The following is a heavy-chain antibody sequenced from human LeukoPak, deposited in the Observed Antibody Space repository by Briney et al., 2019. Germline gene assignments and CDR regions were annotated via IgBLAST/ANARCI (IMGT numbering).Heavy chain of an antibody. V-gene: IGHV3-48*02. CDR3: ARVEDCSSTSCYRFVYYYYGMDV. CDR1: GFTFSSYS. J-gene: IGHJ6*02. CDR2: ISSSSSTI. D-gene: IGHD2-2*01. Sequence: GGALRVSCAASGFTFSSYSMNWGPQDPRKGLEWVSYISSSSSTIYYAESLKGPFTISTDNAKNSLYLQMNSLRDGYTAVYYCARVEDCSSTSCYRFVYYYYGMDVWGQGTTVTVSS.